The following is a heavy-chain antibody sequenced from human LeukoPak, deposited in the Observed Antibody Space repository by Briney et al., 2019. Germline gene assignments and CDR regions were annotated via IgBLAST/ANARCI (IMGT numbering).Heavy chain of an antibody. V-gene: IGHV1-2*02. CDR2: INPNSGGT. CDR1: GYTFTGYY. CDR3: ARGSRFLEILFRFDP. D-gene: IGHD3-3*01. Sequence: GASVKVSCKASGYTFTGYYMHWVRQAPGQGLEWMGWINPNSGGTNYAQKFQGRVTMTRDTSISTAYMEPSRLRSDDTAVYYCARGSRFLEILFRFDPWGQGTLVTVSS. J-gene: IGHJ5*02.